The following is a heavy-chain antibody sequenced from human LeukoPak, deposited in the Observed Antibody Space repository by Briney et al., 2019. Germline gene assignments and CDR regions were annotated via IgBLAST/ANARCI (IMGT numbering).Heavy chain of an antibody. V-gene: IGHV3-23*01. J-gene: IGHJ4*02. CDR3: AKWSIAAAGFDY. D-gene: IGHD6-13*01. CDR1: GFTFSSYA. CDR2: ISGSGGST. Sequence: GGSLRLTCAASGFTFSSYAMSWVRQAPGKGLEWVSAISGSGGSTYYADSVKGRFAISRDNSKNTLYLQMNSLRAEDTAVYYCAKWSIAAAGFDYWGQGTLVTVSS.